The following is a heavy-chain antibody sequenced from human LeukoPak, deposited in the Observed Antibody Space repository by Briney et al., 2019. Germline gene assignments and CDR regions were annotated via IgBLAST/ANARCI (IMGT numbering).Heavy chain of an antibody. CDR3: ARGDDSCGSYYFDY. CDR1: GGSISSYY. Sequence: SETLSLTCSVSGGSISSYYWSWIRQPPGKGLEWIGSIYYSGSTYYNPSLKSRVTISVDTSKNQFSLKLSSVTAADTAVYYCARGDDSCGSYYFDYWGQGTLVTVSS. V-gene: IGHV4-39*07. D-gene: IGHD3-22*01. CDR2: IYYSGST. J-gene: IGHJ4*02.